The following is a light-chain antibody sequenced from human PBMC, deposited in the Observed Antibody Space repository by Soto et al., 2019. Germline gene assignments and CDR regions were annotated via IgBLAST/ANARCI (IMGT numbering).Light chain of an antibody. Sequence: EVVMTPSPATLSVSPGEGVTLSCRANQGIGDNLAWYQHKPGQTPTLLIHDASTRATGVPSRFSGGGSGTEFTLTINSLQSEDFAVYYCQRYNRWPPSFGGGTKVDIK. V-gene: IGKV3-15*01. CDR3: QRYNRWPPS. CDR2: DAS. J-gene: IGKJ4*01. CDR1: QGIGDN.